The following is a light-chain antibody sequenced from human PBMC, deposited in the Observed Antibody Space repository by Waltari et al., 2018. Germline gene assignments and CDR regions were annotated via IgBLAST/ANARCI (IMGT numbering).Light chain of an antibody. CDR1: ESVRTA. CDR3: QHYVRLPVA. V-gene: IGKV3-20*01. J-gene: IGKJ1*01. Sequence: EIVLTQSPSTLSLSPGARATLPCRASESVRTALAWYQQKPGQAPRLLIFGASNRAIGIPDRFSGGGSGTDFSLTISRLEPEDFAVYFCQHYVRLPVAFGQGTKVDVK. CDR2: GAS.